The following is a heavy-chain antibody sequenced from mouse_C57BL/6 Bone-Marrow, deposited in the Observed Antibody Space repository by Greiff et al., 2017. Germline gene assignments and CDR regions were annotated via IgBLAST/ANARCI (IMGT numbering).Heavy chain of an antibody. CDR3: TGEGWLPAWFAY. V-gene: IGHV6-3*01. D-gene: IGHD2-3*01. CDR1: GFTFSNYW. J-gene: IGHJ3*01. Sequence: EVKVEESGGGLVQPGGSMKLSCVASGFTFSNYWMNWVRQSPETGLEWVAQIRLKSDNYATHYAESVKGRFTISRDDSKSSVYLQMNNLRAEDTGIYYCTGEGWLPAWFAYWGQGTLVTVSA. CDR2: IRLKSDNYAT.